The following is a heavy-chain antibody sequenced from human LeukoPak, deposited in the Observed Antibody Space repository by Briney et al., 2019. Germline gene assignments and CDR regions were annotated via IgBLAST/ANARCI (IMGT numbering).Heavy chain of an antibody. CDR3: ATKQWLAPPPDS. CDR1: GFTFSKYW. V-gene: IGHV3-74*01. D-gene: IGHD6-19*01. Sequence: GGSLRLSCAASGFTFSKYWMLWVRQASGKGLESVSRINTDGAVTTYADSVKGRFTVSRDNADNTMFLQMNSVRDEDTAVYYCATKQWLAPPPDSWGQGTPVTVSS. CDR2: INTDGAVT. J-gene: IGHJ4*02.